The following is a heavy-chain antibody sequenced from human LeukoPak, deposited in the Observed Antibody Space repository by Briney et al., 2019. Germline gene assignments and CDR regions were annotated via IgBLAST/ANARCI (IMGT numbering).Heavy chain of an antibody. V-gene: IGHV4-38-2*02. CDR1: GASISSGDYF. Sequence: PSQTLSLTCTVSGASISSGDYFWGWIRQPPGKGLEWIGSIYHSGSTYYNPSLKSRVTISVDTSKNQFSLKLSSVTAADTAVYYCARALTMIVVFGYWGQGTLVTVSS. D-gene: IGHD3-22*01. J-gene: IGHJ4*02. CDR3: ARALTMIVVFGY. CDR2: IYHSGST.